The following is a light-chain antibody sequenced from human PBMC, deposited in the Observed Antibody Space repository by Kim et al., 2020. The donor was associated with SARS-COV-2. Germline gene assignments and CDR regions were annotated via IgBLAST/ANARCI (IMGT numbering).Light chain of an antibody. J-gene: IGLJ3*02. CDR1: TGPVTSSHN. V-gene: IGLV7-46*01. CDR3: LLSYTHDRGV. Sequence: QAVVTQEPSLTVSPGGTITLTCGSSTGPVTSSHNPYWLQQKPGQAPRTLIYDTDNRHSWTPARFSGSLLGGKAALTLWAAQPEDEAEYYCLLSYTHDRGVCGGGTQRTVL. CDR2: DTD.